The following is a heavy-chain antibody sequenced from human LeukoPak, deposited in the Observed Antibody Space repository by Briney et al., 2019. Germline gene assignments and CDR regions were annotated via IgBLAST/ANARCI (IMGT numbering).Heavy chain of an antibody. Sequence: ASVKVSCKASGYTFTSYGISWVRQAAGQGLEWMGWISAYNGNTNYAQKLQGRVTMTTDTSTSTAYMELRSLRSDDTAVYYCARYCSSTSCYVMDAFDIWGQGTMVTVSS. V-gene: IGHV1-18*01. J-gene: IGHJ3*02. CDR3: ARYCSSTSCYVMDAFDI. CDR1: GYTFTSYG. D-gene: IGHD2-2*01. CDR2: ISAYNGNT.